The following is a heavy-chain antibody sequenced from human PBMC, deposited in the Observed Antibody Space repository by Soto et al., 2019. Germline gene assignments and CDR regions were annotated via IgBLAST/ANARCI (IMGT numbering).Heavy chain of an antibody. CDR1: GYTFTGYY. D-gene: IGHD1-26*01. J-gene: IGHJ6*02. CDR3: AREFTPKRPLGNRWDGDYYYYGMDV. Sequence: QVQLVQSGAEVKKPGASVKVSCKASGYTFTGYYMHWVRQAPGQGLEWMGWINPNSGGTNYAQKFQAWVTMTRDTSISTAYVELSRLRSDDTAVYYWAREFTPKRPLGNRWDGDYYYYGMDVWGQGTTVTVSS. V-gene: IGHV1-2*04. CDR2: INPNSGGT.